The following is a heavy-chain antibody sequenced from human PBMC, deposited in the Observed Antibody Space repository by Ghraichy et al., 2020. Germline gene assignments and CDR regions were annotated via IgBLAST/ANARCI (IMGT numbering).Heavy chain of an antibody. D-gene: IGHD5-18*01. J-gene: IGHJ4*02. Sequence: SQTLSLTCAISGDSVSTNSAAWNWIRQSPSRGLEWLGRTYYRSKWYNDYAVSVKSRIIINPDTSNNLFSLQLNSVTPEDTAVYYCARGYSYAFDYWGQGALVTVSS. CDR2: TYYRSKWYN. V-gene: IGHV6-1*01. CDR1: GDSVSTNSAA. CDR3: ARGYSYAFDY.